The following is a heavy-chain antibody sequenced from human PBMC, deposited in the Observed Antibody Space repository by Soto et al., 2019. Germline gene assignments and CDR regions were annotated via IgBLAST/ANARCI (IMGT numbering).Heavy chain of an antibody. CDR3: ARGDYYDTSGPFSDAFDI. V-gene: IGHV3-53*01. CDR2: IYSGGLT. CDR1: GFTVSTNS. D-gene: IGHD3-22*01. J-gene: IGHJ3*02. Sequence: GGSLRLSCAASGFTVSTNSMNWVRQAPGKGLEWVSVIYSGGLTYYADSVTGRFTISRDNSKNTLYLQMSSLRVEDTAVYYCARGDYYDTSGPFSDAFDIWGQGTMVTVSS.